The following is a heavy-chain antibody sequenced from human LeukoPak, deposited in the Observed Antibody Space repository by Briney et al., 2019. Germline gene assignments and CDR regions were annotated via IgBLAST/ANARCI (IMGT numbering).Heavy chain of an antibody. J-gene: IGHJ4*02. CDR2: ISYDGSNK. D-gene: IGHD4-17*01. CDR3: ARSLPVTTVSSLDY. V-gene: IGHV3-30-3*01. CDR1: GFTFSSYA. Sequence: QPGRSLRLSCAASGFTFSSYAMHWVRQAPGKGLEWVAVISYDGSNKYYADSVKGRFTISRDNSKNTLYPQMNSLRAEDTAVYYCARSLPVTTVSSLDYWGQGTLVTVSS.